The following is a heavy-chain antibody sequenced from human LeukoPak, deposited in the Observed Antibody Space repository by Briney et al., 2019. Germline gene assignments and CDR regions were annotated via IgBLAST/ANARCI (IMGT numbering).Heavy chain of an antibody. Sequence: GGSLRLSCAASGFTFISYAMSWVRQAPGKGLEWVSVFSGSGDSTYYADSVKGRFTISRDNSKNTLYLQMNSLRAEDTAVYYCAKDYDARSWGQGTLVTVSS. J-gene: IGHJ5*02. D-gene: IGHD3-3*01. CDR2: FSGSGDST. V-gene: IGHV3-23*01. CDR3: AKDYDARS. CDR1: GFTFISYA.